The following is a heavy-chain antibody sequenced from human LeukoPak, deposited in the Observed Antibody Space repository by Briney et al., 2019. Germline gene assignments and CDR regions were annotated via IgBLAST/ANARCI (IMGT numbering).Heavy chain of an antibody. V-gene: IGHV3-21*01. CDR2: ISSSSSFI. Sequence: GGSLRLSCAASGFTLSSYSMNCVRQAPGKGLVWVSSISSSSSFIYYADSVRGRFTISRDNAKNSLYLQMNSLRAEDTAVYYCARGEEWELVDDTFDSWGQGTMVTVSS. CDR1: GFTLSSYS. D-gene: IGHD1-26*01. CDR3: ARGEEWELVDDTFDS. J-gene: IGHJ3*02.